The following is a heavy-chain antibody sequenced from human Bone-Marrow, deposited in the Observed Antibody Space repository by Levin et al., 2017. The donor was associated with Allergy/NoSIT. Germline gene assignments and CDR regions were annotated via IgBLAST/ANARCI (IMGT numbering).Heavy chain of an antibody. D-gene: IGHD6-13*01. CDR1: GFNFPNSA. CDR3: VKDIGSTWFWYFDL. Sequence: PGGPLRLSCTASGFNFPNSAMHWVRQAPGKGLEWVSAITWGSGDIGYADSVRGRFTISRDNAKNALYLQMNSLRPEDTAFYYCVKDIGSTWFWYFDLWGRGTLVTVSS. CDR2: ITWGSGDI. J-gene: IGHJ2*01. V-gene: IGHV3-9*01.